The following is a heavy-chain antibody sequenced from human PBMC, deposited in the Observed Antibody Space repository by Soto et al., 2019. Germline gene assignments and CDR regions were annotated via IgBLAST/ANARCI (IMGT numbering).Heavy chain of an antibody. Sequence: GGSLTLSCAASGFTFTRYSMNCVRQAPGKGLEWVSSISSTTNYIYYGDSMKGRFTISIDNAKNSLYLEMNSLRAEDTAVYYCARESEDLTSNLEYWGQGTMVTVSS. CDR1: GFTFTRYS. CDR2: ISSTTNYI. V-gene: IGHV3-21*06. CDR3: ARESEDLTSNLEY. J-gene: IGHJ4*02.